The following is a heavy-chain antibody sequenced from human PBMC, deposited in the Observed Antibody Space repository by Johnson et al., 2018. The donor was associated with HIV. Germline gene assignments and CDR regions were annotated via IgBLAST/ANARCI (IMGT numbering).Heavy chain of an antibody. J-gene: IGHJ3*01. V-gene: IGHV3-30-3*01. CDR2: ISFDGNTE. CDR1: GFTFTTYI. Sequence: QVQLVESGGGVVQPGRSLRLSCAASGFTFTTYILHWVRQAPGKGLEWVSLISFDGNTEYYADSVKGRFSISRDNSKNTLYLQMNSLRTADTAVYYCARDWGLNNWNDPGVFDFWGQGTLVTVSS. D-gene: IGHD1-1*01. CDR3: ARDWGLNNWNDPGVFDF.